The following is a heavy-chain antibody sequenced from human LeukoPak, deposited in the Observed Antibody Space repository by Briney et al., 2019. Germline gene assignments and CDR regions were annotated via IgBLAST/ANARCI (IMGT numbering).Heavy chain of an antibody. Sequence: AETLSLTCTVCGGSLSIYLGSWIRDPAGERVECSGRIYTSGSTNYNPSLKSRVTMSGHTSKTQFSLKRSCVTAADTAVYYSARERSLASYSDRDNWFDPCGQGNLV. CDR2: IYTSGST. D-gene: IGHD3-9*01. CDR3: ARERSLASYSDRDNWFDP. CDR1: GGSLSIYL. V-gene: IGHV4-4*07. J-gene: IGHJ5*02.